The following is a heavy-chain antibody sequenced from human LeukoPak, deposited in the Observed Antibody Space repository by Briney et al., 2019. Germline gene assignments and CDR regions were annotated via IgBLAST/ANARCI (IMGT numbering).Heavy chain of an antibody. V-gene: IGHV3-23*01. J-gene: IGHJ4*02. Sequence: PGGSLRLSCAVSGFTFRSYAMNWVRQAPGKGLEWVSGISGSGGGTYYADSVKGRFTISRDNSKNTLYLQMNSLRAEDTAVYYCAKDPYGDYVRYFDYWGQGTLVTVSS. CDR2: ISGSGGGT. CDR1: GFTFRSYA. D-gene: IGHD4-17*01. CDR3: AKDPYGDYVRYFDY.